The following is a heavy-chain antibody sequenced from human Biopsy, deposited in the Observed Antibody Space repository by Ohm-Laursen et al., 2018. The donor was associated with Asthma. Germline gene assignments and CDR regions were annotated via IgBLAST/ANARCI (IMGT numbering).Heavy chain of an antibody. V-gene: IGHV4-30-2*06. J-gene: IGHJ4*02. CDR1: GDSIDSGDYS. Sequence: SQTLSLTWAVSGDSIDSGDYSWTWIRQSPGVGLEWIGYIYRNGNTYYNPTLKNRVTISIDRSKNQFSLRPRSVTAADTAVYYCARGWNCGGDCYSLDSWGQGTLVTVSS. CDR2: IYRNGNT. CDR3: ARGWNCGGDCYSLDS. D-gene: IGHD2-21*02.